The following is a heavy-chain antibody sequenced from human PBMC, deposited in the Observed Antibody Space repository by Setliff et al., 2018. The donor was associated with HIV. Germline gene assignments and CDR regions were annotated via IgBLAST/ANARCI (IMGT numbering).Heavy chain of an antibody. V-gene: IGHV3-43D*04. CDR3: AKDNLYSSGIYQFDY. CDR1: GFTFDDYT. D-gene: IGHD3-10*01. J-gene: IGHJ4*02. Sequence: GGSLRLSCAASGFTFDDYTMHWVRQAPGKGLEWISLISWDGGSKDYAESVKGRFTISRDNSKNSLYLQMNSLGAEDTAVYYCAKDNLYSSGIYQFDYWGQGTMVTVSS. CDR2: ISWDGGSK.